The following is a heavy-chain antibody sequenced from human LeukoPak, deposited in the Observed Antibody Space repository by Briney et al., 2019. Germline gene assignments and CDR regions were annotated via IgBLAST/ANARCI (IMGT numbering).Heavy chain of an antibody. J-gene: IGHJ5*02. Sequence: MSSETLSLTCTVFGGSISSYYWSWIRQPPGKGLEWIGYIYYSGSTNYNPSLKSRVTISVDTSKNQFSLKLSSVTAADTAVYYCARQGDYYDSSGYLWGQGTLVTVSS. D-gene: IGHD3-22*01. CDR1: GGSISSYY. CDR2: IYYSGST. CDR3: ARQGDYYDSSGYL. V-gene: IGHV4-59*01.